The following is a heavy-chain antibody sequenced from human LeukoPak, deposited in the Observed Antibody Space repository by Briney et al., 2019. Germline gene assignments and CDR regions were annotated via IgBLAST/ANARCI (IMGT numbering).Heavy chain of an antibody. D-gene: IGHD5-12*01. CDR3: ARARGSGYDFDY. CDR1: GGSISSYY. V-gene: IGHV4-4*07. Sequence: SETLSLTCTVSGGSISSYYWSWIRQPAGKGPEWIGRIYTSGSTNYNPSLKSRVTISVDTSKNQLSLKLSSGTAADTAVYYCARARGSGYDFDYWGQGTLVTVSS. J-gene: IGHJ4*02. CDR2: IYTSGST.